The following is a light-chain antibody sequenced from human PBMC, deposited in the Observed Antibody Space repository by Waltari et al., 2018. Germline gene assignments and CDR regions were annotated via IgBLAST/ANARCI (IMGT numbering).Light chain of an antibody. CDR1: SSDVGGYNY. J-gene: IGLJ2*01. V-gene: IGLV2-14*03. CDR3: SSYTSSSTL. Sequence: QSALTQPASVSGSPGQSITISCTGTSSDVGGYNYVSWYQQHPDKAPKLMIYDVNNPDSGVSNRVSGSKSGNTASLTISGLQAEDEADYYCSSYTSSSTLFGGGTKLTVL. CDR2: DVN.